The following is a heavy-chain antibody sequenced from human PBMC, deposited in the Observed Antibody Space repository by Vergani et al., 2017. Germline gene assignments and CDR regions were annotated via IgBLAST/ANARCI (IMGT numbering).Heavy chain of an antibody. V-gene: IGHV3-30*03. D-gene: IGHD1-26*01. CDR3: ARDGPTIVGATHLDY. CDR2: ISYDGSNK. J-gene: IGHJ4*02. CDR1: GFTFSSYG. Sequence: QVQLVESGGGVVQPGRSLRLSCAASGFTFSSYGMHWVRQAPGKGLEWVAVISYDGSNKYYADSVKGRFTISRDNSKNTLYLQMNSLRAEDTAVYYCARDGPTIVGATHLDYWGQGTLVTVSS.